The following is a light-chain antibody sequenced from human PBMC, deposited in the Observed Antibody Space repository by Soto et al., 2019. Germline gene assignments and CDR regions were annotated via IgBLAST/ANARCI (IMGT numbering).Light chain of an antibody. CDR2: EAS. Sequence: EVVLTQSPATLSLSPGETATLSCRASRSVASNLAWYQHKPGQAPRLLIFEASTRARGVPARFSGSGSGTHFTLTINSLEHEYFAVYYCQQRGNWPPLTFGGGTKVEI. V-gene: IGKV3-11*01. J-gene: IGKJ4*01. CDR1: RSVASN. CDR3: QQRGNWPPLT.